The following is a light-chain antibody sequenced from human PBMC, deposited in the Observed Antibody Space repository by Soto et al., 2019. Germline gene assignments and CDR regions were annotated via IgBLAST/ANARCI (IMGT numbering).Light chain of an antibody. V-gene: IGKV3-20*01. J-gene: IGKJ5*01. CDR3: QQYGNSPIT. CDR2: GTS. Sequence: EVMLTQSPGTLSLPRGERATLSCRASERIYSAYLGWYQQKPGQAPRLLIYGTSSRATGIPDRFSGSGSGTDFTLTISRLEPEDFAVYYCQQYGNSPITFGQGTRLEIK. CDR1: ERIYSAY.